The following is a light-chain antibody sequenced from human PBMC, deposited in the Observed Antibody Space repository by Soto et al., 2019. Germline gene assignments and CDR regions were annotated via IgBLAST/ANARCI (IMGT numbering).Light chain of an antibody. CDR3: ASYAGSNNLL. J-gene: IGLJ3*02. CDR1: SSDVGGYDF. CDR2: EVT. Sequence: QSVLTQPPSASGSPGQSVTISCTGTSSDVGGYDFVSWYQQQPGKAPKLMIFEVTKRPSGVPDRFSGSKSGNTASLTVSGLLPEDEADYYCASYAGSNNLLFGGGTKLTVL. V-gene: IGLV2-8*01.